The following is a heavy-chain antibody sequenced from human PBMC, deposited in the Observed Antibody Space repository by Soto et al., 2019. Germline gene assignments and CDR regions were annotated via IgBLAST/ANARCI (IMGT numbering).Heavy chain of an antibody. V-gene: IGHV4-59*08. D-gene: IGHD5-18*01. CDR1: GGSISNYY. J-gene: IGHJ4*02. Sequence: SETLSLTCTVSGGSISNYYWSWIRQPPGKGLEWIGYIYYNGDTNYNPSLKSRVTISVDTSKKQFSLKLSSVTAADTAVYYCARHKAEAYSYGYGFDYWGQGALVTVSS. CDR2: IYYNGDT. CDR3: ARHKAEAYSYGYGFDY.